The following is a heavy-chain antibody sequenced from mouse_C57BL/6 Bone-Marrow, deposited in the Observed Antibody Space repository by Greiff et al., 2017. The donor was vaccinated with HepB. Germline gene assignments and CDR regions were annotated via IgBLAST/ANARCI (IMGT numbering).Heavy chain of an antibody. CDR1: GYTFTTYP. Sequence: VKLQESGAELVKPGASVKMSCKASGYTFTTYPIEWMKQNHGKSLEWIGNFHPYNDDTKYNEKFKGKATLTVEKSSSTVYLELSRLTSDDSAVYYCARSTMVTTGDYYAMDYWGQGTSVTVSS. CDR2: FHPYNDDT. D-gene: IGHD2-2*01. J-gene: IGHJ4*01. V-gene: IGHV1-47*01. CDR3: ARSTMVTTGDYYAMDY.